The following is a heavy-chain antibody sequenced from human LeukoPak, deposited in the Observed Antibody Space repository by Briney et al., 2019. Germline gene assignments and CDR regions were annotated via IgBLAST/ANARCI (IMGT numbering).Heavy chain of an antibody. CDR2: IYSGGKP. J-gene: IGHJ6*03. Sequence: GGSLRLSCAASGFTVSSNYMSWVRQAPGKGLEWVSLIYSGGKPYYADSVKGRFTISRDNSKNTLYLQMNSLRAEDTAVYYCARVYYGSGSLHYYYYYMDVWGKGTTVTISS. CDR1: GFTVSSNY. CDR3: ARVYYGSGSLHYYYYYMDV. V-gene: IGHV3-53*01. D-gene: IGHD3-10*01.